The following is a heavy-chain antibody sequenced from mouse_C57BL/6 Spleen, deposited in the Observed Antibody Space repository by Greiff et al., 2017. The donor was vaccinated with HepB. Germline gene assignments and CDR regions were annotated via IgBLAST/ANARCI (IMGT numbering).Heavy chain of an antibody. Sequence: EVQLVESGGGLVQPGGSLSLSCAASGFTFPDYYMSWVRQPPGKALEWLGFIRNKANGYTTEYSASVKGRFTISRDNSQSILYLQMNALRAEDSATYYCARVTTDWYFDVWGTGTTVTVSS. D-gene: IGHD1-1*01. CDR1: GFTFPDYY. CDR2: IRNKANGYTT. CDR3: ARVTTDWYFDV. V-gene: IGHV7-3*01. J-gene: IGHJ1*03.